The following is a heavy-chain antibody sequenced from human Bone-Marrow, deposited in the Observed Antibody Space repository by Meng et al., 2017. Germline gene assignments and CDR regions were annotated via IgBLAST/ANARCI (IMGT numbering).Heavy chain of an antibody. V-gene: IGHV4-39*07. CDR2: IYYSGST. J-gene: IGHJ5*02. CDR3: ARDCPSPFRWFDP. CDR1: GGSIXXSSYY. Sequence: QLQLAXXGPGXGKPSETPSXTCTASGGSIXXSSYYWGWIRQPPGKGLEWIGSIYYSGSTYYNPSLKSRVTISVDTSKNQFSLKLSSVTAADTAVYYCARDCPSPFRWFDPWGQGTLVTVSS.